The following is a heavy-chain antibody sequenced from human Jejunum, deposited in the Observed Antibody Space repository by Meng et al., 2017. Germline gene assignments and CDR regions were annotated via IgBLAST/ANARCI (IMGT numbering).Heavy chain of an antibody. CDR3: VRDESSNHDAFDI. CDR2: IKEDGTEK. J-gene: IGHJ3*02. CDR1: GFTFKSHW. V-gene: IGHV3-7*01. Sequence: GGSLRLSCVASGFTFKSHWMTWVRQAPGKGLEWVANIKEDGTEKYYVDSVRGRFTISRDNAENSLFLQMNSLRAEDTALYYCVRDESSNHDAFDIWGQGTLVTVSS. D-gene: IGHD3-10*01.